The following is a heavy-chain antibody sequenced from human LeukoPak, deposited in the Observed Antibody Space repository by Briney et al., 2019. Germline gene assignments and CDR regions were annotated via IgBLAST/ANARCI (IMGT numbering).Heavy chain of an antibody. CDR2: ISYDGTNK. CDR3: ARDRGGATSTYYYYGLDV. J-gene: IGHJ6*02. D-gene: IGHD2-2*01. V-gene: IGHV3-30-3*01. Sequence: GKSLRLSCATSVFAFSTYATHWVRQAPGKGLEWVAVISYDGTNKYYGDSVKGRFTISRDNSENTMYLQMNSLRGEDTAVYYCARDRGGATSTYYYYGLDVWGQGTTVTVSS. CDR1: VFAFSTYA.